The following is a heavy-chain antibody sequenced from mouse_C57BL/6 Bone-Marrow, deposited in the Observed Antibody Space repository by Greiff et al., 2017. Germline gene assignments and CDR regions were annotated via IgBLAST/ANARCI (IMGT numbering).Heavy chain of an antibody. Sequence: QVQLQQPGAELVKPGASVKLSCKASGYTFTSYWMHWVKQRPGRGLEWIGRIDPNSGGTKYNEKFKSKATLTVDKPSSTAYMQLSRLTSEDSAVYYCARSLIYDGYYVGFAYWGQGTLVTVSA. CDR3: ARSLIYDGYYVGFAY. CDR2: IDPNSGGT. J-gene: IGHJ3*01. V-gene: IGHV1-72*01. CDR1: GYTFTSYW. D-gene: IGHD2-3*01.